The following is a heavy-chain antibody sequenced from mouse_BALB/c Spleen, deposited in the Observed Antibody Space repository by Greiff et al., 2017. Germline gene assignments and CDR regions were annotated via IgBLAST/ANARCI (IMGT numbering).Heavy chain of an antibody. CDR1: GFTFSSFG. V-gene: IGHV5-17*02. D-gene: IGHD2-4*01. CDR3: ARYYDYDEGFAY. J-gene: IGHJ3*01. CDR2: ISSGSSTI. Sequence: DVHLVESGGGLVQPGGSRKLSCAASGFTFSSFGMHWVRQAPEKGLEWVAYISSGSSTIYYADAVKGRFTISRDNPENTLFLQMTSLRSEDTAMYYCARYYDYDEGFAYWGQGTLVTVSA.